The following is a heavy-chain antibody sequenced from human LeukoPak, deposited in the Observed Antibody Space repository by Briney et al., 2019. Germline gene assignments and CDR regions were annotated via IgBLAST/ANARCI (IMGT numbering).Heavy chain of an antibody. D-gene: IGHD5-24*01. CDR1: GFTFSSYA. Sequence: GGSLRLSCAASGFTFSSYAMSWVRQAPGKGLEWVSAISGSGGSTYYADSVKGLFTISRDNSKNTLYLQMNSLRAEDTAVYYCAKDGDGYNYGDAFDIWGQGTMVTVSS. CDR3: AKDGDGYNYGDAFDI. V-gene: IGHV3-23*01. J-gene: IGHJ3*02. CDR2: ISGSGGST.